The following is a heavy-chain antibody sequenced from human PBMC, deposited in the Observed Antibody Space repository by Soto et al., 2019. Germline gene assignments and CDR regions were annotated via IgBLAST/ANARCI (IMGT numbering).Heavy chain of an antibody. V-gene: IGHV3-11*01. Sequence: QVQLVESGGGLVKPGGSLRLSCAASGFTFRNHYMTWFRQAPGKGLECVSYISSGGSTVYYADSVRGRFTMSRDNTKNSLSLQMTALRVEDTAAYYCAGAQQPRLEDHVFMGRLFDYWGRGAVVTVPA. CDR3: AGAQQPRLEDHVFMGRLFDY. CDR2: ISSGGSTV. D-gene: IGHD3-16*01. CDR1: GFTFRNHY. J-gene: IGHJ4*02.